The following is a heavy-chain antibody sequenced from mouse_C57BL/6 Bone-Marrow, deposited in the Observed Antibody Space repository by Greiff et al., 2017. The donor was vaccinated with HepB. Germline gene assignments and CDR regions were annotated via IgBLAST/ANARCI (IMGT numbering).Heavy chain of an antibody. CDR3: ATFLTTVVAPYAMDY. V-gene: IGHV1-81*01. D-gene: IGHD1-1*01. J-gene: IGHJ4*01. CDR2: IYPRSGNT. CDR1: GSTFTSYG. Sequence: VQLQQSGAELARPGASVKLSCKASGSTFTSYGISWVQQRTGQGLEWIGEIYPRSGNTYYNEKFKGKATLTADKSSSTAYMELRSLTSEDSAVYFCATFLTTVVAPYAMDYWGQGTSVTVSS.